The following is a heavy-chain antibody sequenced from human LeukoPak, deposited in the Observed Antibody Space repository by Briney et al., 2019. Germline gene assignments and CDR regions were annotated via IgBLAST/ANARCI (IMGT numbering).Heavy chain of an antibody. V-gene: IGHV3-48*03. Sequence: PGGSLRLSCAASGFTFSSYEMNWVRQAPGGGLEWVSYIGNTGRTIYYADSVQGRFTISRDNAKNSLYLQMNSLRAEDTAIYCCVRGDRYFFDFWGQGTLVTVSS. CDR1: GFTFSSYE. J-gene: IGHJ4*02. CDR3: VRGDRYFFDF. CDR2: IGNTGRTI. D-gene: IGHD1-14*01.